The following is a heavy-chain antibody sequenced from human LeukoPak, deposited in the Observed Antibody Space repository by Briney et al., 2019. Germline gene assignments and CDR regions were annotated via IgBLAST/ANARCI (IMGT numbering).Heavy chain of an antibody. CDR2: IYYSGST. J-gene: IGHJ4*02. Sequence: PSETLSLTCTVSGGSISSYYWSWIRQPPGKGLEWIGYIYYSGSTNSNPSLKSRVTISVDTSKNQFSLKLNSVTAADTAVYYCTRLLKVGDPKGGAFDYWGQGTLVTVSS. CDR1: GGSISSYY. D-gene: IGHD1-26*01. V-gene: IGHV4-59*08. CDR3: TRLLKVGDPKGGAFDY.